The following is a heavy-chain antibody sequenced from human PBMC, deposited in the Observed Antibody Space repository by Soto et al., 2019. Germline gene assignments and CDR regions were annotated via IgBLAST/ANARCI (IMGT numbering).Heavy chain of an antibody. CDR1: GLTFXSYG. CDR3: ARDLVYYYDSSGYYSPDPIYYYYYYGMDV. D-gene: IGHD3-22*01. Sequence: GGSLRLSCAASGLTFXSYGMHWVRQAPGKGLEWVAVIWYDGSNKYYADSVKGRFTISRDNSKNTLYLQMNSLRAEDTAVYYCARDLVYYYDSSGYYSPDPIYYYYYYGMDVWGQGTTVTVSS. V-gene: IGHV3-33*01. J-gene: IGHJ6*02. CDR2: IWYDGSNK.